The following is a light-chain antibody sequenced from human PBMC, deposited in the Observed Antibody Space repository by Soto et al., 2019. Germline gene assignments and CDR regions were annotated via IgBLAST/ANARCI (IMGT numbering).Light chain of an antibody. CDR2: LNSDGSH. Sequence: QSVLTQSPSASASLGASVKLTYTLSSGHSSYAIAWHQQQPEKGPRYLMKLNSDGSHSKGDGIPDRFSGSSSGAERYLTISSLQSEDEADYYCQTWGTGIHLFGGGTKLTVL. CDR3: QTWGTGIHL. V-gene: IGLV4-69*01. J-gene: IGLJ2*01. CDR1: SGHSSYA.